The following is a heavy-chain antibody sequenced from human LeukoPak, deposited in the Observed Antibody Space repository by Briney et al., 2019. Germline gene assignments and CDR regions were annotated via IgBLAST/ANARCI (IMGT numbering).Heavy chain of an antibody. V-gene: IGHV3-74*01. Sequence: PGGSLRLSCAASGFTFSSYWMHWVRQAPGKGLVWVSRINSDGSSTTYADSVKGRFTISRDNAKNTLYLQMNSLRAEDTAVYYCAKLWINNKDIWFGDMTSRGGDYWGQGTLVTVSS. D-gene: IGHD3-10*01. CDR2: INSDGSST. CDR1: GFTFSSYW. CDR3: AKLWINNKDIWFGDMTSRGGDY. J-gene: IGHJ4*02.